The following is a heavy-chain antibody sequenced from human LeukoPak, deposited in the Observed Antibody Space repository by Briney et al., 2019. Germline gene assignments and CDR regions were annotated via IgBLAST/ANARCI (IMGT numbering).Heavy chain of an antibody. D-gene: IGHD3-10*01. CDR3: ARGGGSTMVRGVISDYFDY. J-gene: IGHJ4*02. Sequence: SQTLSPTCTVSGGSISSGSYYWSWIRQPAGKGLEWIGRIYTSGSTNYNPSIKSRVTISVDTSKNQFSLKLSSVTAADTAVYYCARGGGSTMVRGVISDYFDYWGQGTLVTVSS. V-gene: IGHV4-61*02. CDR1: GGSISSGSYY. CDR2: IYTSGST.